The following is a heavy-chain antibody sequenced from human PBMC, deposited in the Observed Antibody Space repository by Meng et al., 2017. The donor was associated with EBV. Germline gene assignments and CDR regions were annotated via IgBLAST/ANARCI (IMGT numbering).Heavy chain of an antibody. CDR3: ARVNSDCGGVMCYKGWFDP. V-gene: IGHV4-59*08. D-gene: IGHD2-21*01. J-gene: IGHJ5*02. CDR2: IHYSGST. Sequence: QVSLQESGPGLVKPSETLSLTGTVSGDSISDYSWSWIRQPPGKGLEWIGYIHYSGSTYYNPSLKSRITISVDMSRNQFSLRLTSVTSADMAVYYCARVNSDCGGVMCYKGWFDPWGQGTLVTVSS. CDR1: GDSISDYS.